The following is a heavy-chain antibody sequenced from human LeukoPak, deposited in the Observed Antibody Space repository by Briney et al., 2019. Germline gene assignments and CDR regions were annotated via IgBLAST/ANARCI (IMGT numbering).Heavy chain of an antibody. CDR2: INPNSGDT. V-gene: IGHV1-2*02. J-gene: IGHJ4*02. D-gene: IGHD2-2*01. CDR1: GYTFTGYN. Sequence: GASVKVSCKASGYTFTGYNIHWVRQVPGQGLDWMGWINPNSGDTKFAQKFQGRVTMTRDTSISTAYMELRSLRSDDTAVYYCARALYHTFDYWGQGTLVTVSS. CDR3: ARALYHTFDY.